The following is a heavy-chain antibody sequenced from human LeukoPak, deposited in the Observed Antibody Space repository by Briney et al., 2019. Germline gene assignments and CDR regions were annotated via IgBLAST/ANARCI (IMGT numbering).Heavy chain of an antibody. CDR1: GYTLTELS. V-gene: IGHV1-24*01. Sequence: GASVKVSCKVSGYTLTELSMHWVRQAPGKGLEWMGGFDPEDGETIYAQKFQGRVTMTEDTSTDTAYMELSSLRSEDTAVYYCATVKSKDIVVVPAAKEEAFDIWGQGTMVTVSS. CDR2: FDPEDGET. J-gene: IGHJ3*02. CDR3: ATVKSKDIVVVPAAKEEAFDI. D-gene: IGHD2-2*01.